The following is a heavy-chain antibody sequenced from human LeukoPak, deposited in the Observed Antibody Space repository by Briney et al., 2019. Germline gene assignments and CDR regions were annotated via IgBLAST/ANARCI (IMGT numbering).Heavy chain of an antibody. J-gene: IGHJ4*02. CDR3: ARDLSGSCYIMDY. V-gene: IGHV3-11*04. CDR1: GFTLSDYY. Sequence: GGSLRLSCAAAGFTLSDYYMRWIRQAPGKGLEWVSYISSSGSTIYYADSVKGRFTISRDNAKSSLYLQMNSLRAEDTAVYYCARDLSGSCYIMDYWGQGTLVTVSS. D-gene: IGHD1-26*01. CDR2: ISSSGSTI.